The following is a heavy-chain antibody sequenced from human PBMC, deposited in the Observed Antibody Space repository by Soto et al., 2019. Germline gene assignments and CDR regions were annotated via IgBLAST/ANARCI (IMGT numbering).Heavy chain of an antibody. CDR3: ASPEYDSSGYQDY. D-gene: IGHD3-22*01. Sequence: EVQLVESGGGLVQPGGSLRLSCAASGFTFSSYEMNWVRQAPGKGLEWVSYISSSGSTIYYADSVKGRFTISRDNAKNSLYLQMNSLRAEDTAVYYCASPEYDSSGYQDYWGQGTLVTVSS. V-gene: IGHV3-48*03. J-gene: IGHJ4*02. CDR1: GFTFSSYE. CDR2: ISSSGSTI.